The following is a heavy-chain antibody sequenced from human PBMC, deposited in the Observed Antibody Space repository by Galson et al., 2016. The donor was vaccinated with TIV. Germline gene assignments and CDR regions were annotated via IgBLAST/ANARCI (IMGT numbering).Heavy chain of an antibody. V-gene: IGHV1-3*01. CDR2: INAANGHT. CDR3: ARPPYCGGDCFKYDS. CDR1: GYAFTIYP. D-gene: IGHD2-21*01. Sequence: SVKVSCKASGYAFTIYPIHWVRQAPGQSLEWMGRINAANGHTKCSQRFQGRVTITRDTSTTTAYMELSSLRSEDTAVYYCARPPYCGGDCFKYDSWGQGTLVTVSS. J-gene: IGHJ4*02.